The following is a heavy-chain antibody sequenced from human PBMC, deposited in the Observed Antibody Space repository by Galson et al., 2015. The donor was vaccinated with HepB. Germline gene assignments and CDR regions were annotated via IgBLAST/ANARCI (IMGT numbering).Heavy chain of an antibody. Sequence: SVTVSCKASGGTFSSYAISWVRQAPGQGLEWMGEIIPIFGTANYAQKFQGRVTITADESTSTAYMELSSLRSEDTAVYYCARGGSWGELLPVHFDYWGQGSLVTVSS. CDR3: ARGGSWGELLPVHFDY. D-gene: IGHD1-26*01. J-gene: IGHJ4*02. CDR2: IIPIFGTA. CDR1: GGTFSSYA. V-gene: IGHV1-69*13.